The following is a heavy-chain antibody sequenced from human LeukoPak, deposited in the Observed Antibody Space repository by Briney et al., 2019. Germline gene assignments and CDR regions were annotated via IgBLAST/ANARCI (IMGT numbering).Heavy chain of an antibody. J-gene: IGHJ5*02. CDR1: GFTFGDYA. Sequence: GGSLRLSCTASGFTFGDYAMSWFRQAPGKGLEWVGNIQPDGSEQYPVDSVKGRFTISRDNSRNSLFLQMSSLRVEDTAVYYCASQSFARFDPWGQGTLVTVSS. V-gene: IGHV3-7*01. CDR2: IQPDGSEQ. D-gene: IGHD3-16*01. CDR3: ASQSFARFDP.